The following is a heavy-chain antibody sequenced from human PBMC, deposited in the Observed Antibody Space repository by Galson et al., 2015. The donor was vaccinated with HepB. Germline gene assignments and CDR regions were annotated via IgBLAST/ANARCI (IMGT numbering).Heavy chain of an antibody. CDR3: ARLRWPLDHSLAH. V-gene: IGHV3-48*01. CDR1: GFILTTYS. CDR2: ISSNSRTI. D-gene: IGHD4-23*01. Sequence: SLRLSCAASGFILTTYSMSWVRQAPGKGLEWVSYISSNSRTIYYADSVKGRFTISRDNAKNSLYLQMNSLRAEDTAVYYCARLRWPLDHSLAHWGQGTLVTVSS. J-gene: IGHJ4*02.